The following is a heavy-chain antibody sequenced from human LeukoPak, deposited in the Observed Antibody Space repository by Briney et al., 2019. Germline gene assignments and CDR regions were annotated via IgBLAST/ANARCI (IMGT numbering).Heavy chain of an antibody. CDR1: GFTFDDYG. CDR2: ISWNSGSI. CDR3: AKDKVGYCSGGSCYFDY. J-gene: IGHJ4*02. D-gene: IGHD2-15*01. Sequence: PGGSLRLSCSASGFTFDDYGMHWVRQAPGKGLEWVSGISWNSGSIGYADSVKGRFTISRDNAKNSLYLQMNSLRAEDTALYYCAKDKVGYCSGGSCYFDYWGQGTLVTVSS. V-gene: IGHV3-9*01.